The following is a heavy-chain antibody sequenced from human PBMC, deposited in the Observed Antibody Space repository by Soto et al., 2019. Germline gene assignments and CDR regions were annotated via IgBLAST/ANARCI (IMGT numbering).Heavy chain of an antibody. J-gene: IGHJ4*02. D-gene: IGHD2-8*02. Sequence: QVQLVESGGGLVKPGGSLRLSCAASGFTFSDYYMSWIRQAPGKGLEWVSYISSRCSTIFYADSVKGRFTISRDKVKNSLYLQMNSLRAEDTAVYYCASGTTGAFFVYWGQGILVTVSS. CDR3: ASGTTGAFFVY. V-gene: IGHV3-11*01. CDR2: ISSRCSTI. CDR1: GFTFSDYY.